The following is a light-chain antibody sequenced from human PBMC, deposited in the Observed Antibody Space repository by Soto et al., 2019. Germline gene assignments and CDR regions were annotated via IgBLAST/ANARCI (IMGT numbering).Light chain of an antibody. Sequence: QSALTQPRLVSGSPGQSVTISCTGTSSDIGGYNYVSWYQQHPGKAPKLMIYDVIKRPSGVPDRFSGSKSGNTASLTIYGLQAEDEADYYCCSYAGSYTHVFGTGTKATVL. CDR2: DVI. CDR3: CSYAGSYTHV. J-gene: IGLJ1*01. V-gene: IGLV2-11*01. CDR1: SSDIGGYNY.